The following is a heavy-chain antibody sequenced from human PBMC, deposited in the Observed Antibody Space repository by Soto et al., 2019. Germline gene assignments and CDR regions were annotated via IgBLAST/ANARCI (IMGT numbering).Heavy chain of an antibody. Sequence: QVQLVQSGAEVKKPGASVKVSCKASGYTFTGYYMHWVRQAPGQGLEWMGWINPNSGGTNYAQKFQGWVTMTRDTSISTAYMELSRLGSDDTAVYYCARDPAVVVVAAKVPYYYYGMDVWGQGTTVTVSS. CDR1: GYTFTGYY. D-gene: IGHD2-15*01. J-gene: IGHJ6*02. V-gene: IGHV1-2*04. CDR2: INPNSGGT. CDR3: ARDPAVVVVAAKVPYYYYGMDV.